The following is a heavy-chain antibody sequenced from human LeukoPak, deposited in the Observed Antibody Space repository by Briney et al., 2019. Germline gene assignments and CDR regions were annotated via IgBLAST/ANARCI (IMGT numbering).Heavy chain of an antibody. CDR1: GGSISSYC. D-gene: IGHD3-10*02. Sequence: SETLSLTCTVYGGSISSYCWSWIRQPPGKGLEWIGYIYYSGSTNYNPSLKSRVTISVDTSKNQFSLKLSSVTAADTAVYYCARSRFGELLANTWGQGTLFTVSS. J-gene: IGHJ5*02. CDR3: ARSRFGELLANT. V-gene: IGHV4-59*01. CDR2: IYYSGST.